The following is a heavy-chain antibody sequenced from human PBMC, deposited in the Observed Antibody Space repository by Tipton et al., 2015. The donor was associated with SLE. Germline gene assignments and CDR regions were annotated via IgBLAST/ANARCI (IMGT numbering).Heavy chain of an antibody. J-gene: IGHJ2*01. V-gene: IGHV4-59*11. Sequence: TLSLTCTVSGGSISSHYWSWIRQPPGKGLEWIGYIYYSGSTNYNPSLKSRVTISVDTSKNQFSLKLSSVTAADTAVYYCARDSPQRTWYFDLWGRGTLVTASS. CDR1: GGSISSHY. CDR3: ARDSPQRTWYFDL. CDR2: IYYSGST.